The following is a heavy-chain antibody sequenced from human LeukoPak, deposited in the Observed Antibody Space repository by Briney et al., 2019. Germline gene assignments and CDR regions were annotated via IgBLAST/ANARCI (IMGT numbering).Heavy chain of an antibody. V-gene: IGHV1-69*05. D-gene: IGHD1-7*01. CDR1: GGTFSSYA. CDR2: IIPIFGTA. CDR3: ARDNYAGANWFDP. Sequence: SVNVSCKACGGTFSSYAISWVRQAPGQGLEWMGGIIPIFGTANYAQKFQGRVTITKDESTRTAYMELSSLRSEDTAVYYCARDNYAGANWFDPWGQGTLVTVSS. J-gene: IGHJ5*02.